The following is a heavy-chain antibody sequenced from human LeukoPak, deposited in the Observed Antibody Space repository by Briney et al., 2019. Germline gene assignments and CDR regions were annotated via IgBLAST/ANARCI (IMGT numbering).Heavy chain of an antibody. CDR2: IWYDGSNK. D-gene: IGHD6-6*01. V-gene: IGHV3-33*08. CDR1: GFTFSSYG. CDR3: ARARAPGAARPIDY. Sequence: GGSLRLSCAASGFTFSSYGMHWVRQAPGKGLEWVAVIWYDGSNKYYADSVKGRFTISRDNSKNTLYLQMNSLRAEDTAVYYCARARAPGAARPIDYWGQGTLVTVSS. J-gene: IGHJ4*02.